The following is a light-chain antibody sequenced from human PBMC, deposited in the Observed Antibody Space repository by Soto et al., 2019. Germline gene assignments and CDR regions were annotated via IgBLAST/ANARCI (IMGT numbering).Light chain of an antibody. Sequence: EVVLTQSPGTLSLSPGERATLSCRASQSVTNNYLAWYQQRPGQAPRLLIFDSSDRATGIPDRFSGSGSGTDFTLTISRLEPEDFAVYYCHQYGSSPPYTFGQGPSWRSN. V-gene: IGKV3-20*01. CDR3: HQYGSSPPYT. CDR2: DSS. CDR1: QSVTNNY. J-gene: IGKJ2*01.